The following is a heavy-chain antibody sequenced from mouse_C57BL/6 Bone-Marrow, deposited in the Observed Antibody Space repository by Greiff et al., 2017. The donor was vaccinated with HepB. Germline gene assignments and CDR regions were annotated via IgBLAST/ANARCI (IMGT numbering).Heavy chain of an antibody. Sequence: VQLKESGPELVKPGASVKIPCKASGYTFTDYNMDWVKQSHGKSLEWIGDINPNNGGTIYNQKFKGKATLTADKSSSTAYMELRSLTSEDTAVYYCAIFQYYGSSYYFDYWGQGTTLTVSS. V-gene: IGHV1-18*01. D-gene: IGHD1-1*01. CDR3: AIFQYYGSSYYFDY. J-gene: IGHJ2*01. CDR1: GYTFTDYN. CDR2: INPNNGGT.